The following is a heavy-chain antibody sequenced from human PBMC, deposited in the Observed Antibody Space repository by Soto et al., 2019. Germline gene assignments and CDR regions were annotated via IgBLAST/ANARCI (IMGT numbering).Heavy chain of an antibody. J-gene: IGHJ4*02. Sequence: GGSLRLSCAASGFTFSSYGMHWVRQAPGKGLEWVAVISYDGSNKYYADSVKGRFTISRDNSKNTLYLQMNSLRAEDTAVYYCAKSEVRGVIIGTDYWGQGTLVTVSS. CDR2: ISYDGSNK. D-gene: IGHD3-10*01. V-gene: IGHV3-30*18. CDR3: AKSEVRGVIIGTDY. CDR1: GFTFSSYG.